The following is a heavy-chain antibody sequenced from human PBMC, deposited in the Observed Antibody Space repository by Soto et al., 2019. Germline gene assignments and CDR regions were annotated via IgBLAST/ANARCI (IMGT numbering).Heavy chain of an antibody. V-gene: IGHV3-23*01. CDR3: ATVHNTSRSFYR. D-gene: IGHD3-16*02. CDR1: GFTFSGYA. Sequence: PVGSLRLSCAAAGFTFSGYAMTWVRQAPGKGLEWVSTTGITGRTTYYADSVKGRFTVSRDNSKNTLDLQMSSLRAEDTAVYYCATVHNTSRSFYRWGQGTLVTVSS. CDR2: TGITGRTT. J-gene: IGHJ4*02.